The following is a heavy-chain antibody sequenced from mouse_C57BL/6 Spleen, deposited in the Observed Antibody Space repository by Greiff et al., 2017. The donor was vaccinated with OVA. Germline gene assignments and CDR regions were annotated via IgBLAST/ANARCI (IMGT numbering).Heavy chain of an antibody. CDR2: ISYDGSN. CDR3: ARNGYDGGTFDY. J-gene: IGHJ2*01. D-gene: IGHD2-2*01. V-gene: IGHV3-6*01. CDR1: GYSITSGYY. Sequence: EVKVEESGPGLVKPSQSLSLTCSVTGYSITSGYYWNWIRQFPGNKLEWMGYISYDGSNNYNPSLKNRISITRDTSKNQFFLKLNSVTTEDTATYYCARNGYDGGTFDYWGQGTTLTVSS.